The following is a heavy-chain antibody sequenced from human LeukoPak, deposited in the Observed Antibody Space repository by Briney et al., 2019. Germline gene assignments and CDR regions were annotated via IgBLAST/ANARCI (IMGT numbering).Heavy chain of an antibody. Sequence: ASMKVSCKASGYTFTGYYMHWVRQAPGQGLEWMGRINPNSGGTNYAQKFQGRVTMTRDTSISTAYMELSRLRSDDTAVYYCARNDYGSGIYYWGQGTLVTVSS. CDR2: INPNSGGT. CDR1: GYTFTGYY. V-gene: IGHV1-2*06. CDR3: ARNDYGSGIYY. J-gene: IGHJ4*02. D-gene: IGHD3-10*01.